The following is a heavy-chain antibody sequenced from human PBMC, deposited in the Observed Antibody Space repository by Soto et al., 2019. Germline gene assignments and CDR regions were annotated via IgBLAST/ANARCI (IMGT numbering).Heavy chain of an antibody. J-gene: IGHJ6*02. CDR2: ISGSGGTT. D-gene: IGHD3-16*01. CDR1: GFTFSSYA. CDR3: AKNTYYDYVWGSSGMDV. Sequence: GGSLRLSCAASGFTFSSYAMSWVRQAPGKGLEWVSAISGSGGTTYYADSVKGRFTFSRDNSKNTLYLQMNSLRAEDTAVYYCAKNTYYDYVWGSSGMDVWGQGTTVTVSS. V-gene: IGHV3-23*01.